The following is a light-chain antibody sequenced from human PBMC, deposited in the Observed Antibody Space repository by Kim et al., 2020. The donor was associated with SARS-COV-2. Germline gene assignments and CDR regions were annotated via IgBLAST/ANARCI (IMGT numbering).Light chain of an antibody. V-gene: IGKV3-20*01. CDR3: QQYGSSPYT. J-gene: IGKJ2*01. Sequence: EIVLTQTPGTLSLSPGERATLSCRASQTVSSDYLAWYQQRPGQAPRLLISGASSRATGIPDKFSGSGSGTDFTLTISRLEPEDFAVYYCQQYGSSPYTFGQGTKLEI. CDR2: GAS. CDR1: QTVSSDY.